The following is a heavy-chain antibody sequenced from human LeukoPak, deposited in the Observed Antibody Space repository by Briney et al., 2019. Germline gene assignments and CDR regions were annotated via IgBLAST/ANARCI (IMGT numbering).Heavy chain of an antibody. CDR2: INWNGGST. Sequence: GGSLRLSCAASGFTFYDYGMSWVRQAPGKGLEWVSGINWNGGSTGYADSVKGRFTISRDNAKNSLYLQMNSLRAEDTALYYCARGTVTTDFDYWGQGTLVTVSS. J-gene: IGHJ4*02. CDR1: GFTFYDYG. V-gene: IGHV3-20*04. D-gene: IGHD4-17*01. CDR3: ARGTVTTDFDY.